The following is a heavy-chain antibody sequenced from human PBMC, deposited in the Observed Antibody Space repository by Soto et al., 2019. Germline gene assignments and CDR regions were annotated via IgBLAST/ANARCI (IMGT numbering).Heavy chain of an antibody. J-gene: IGHJ4*02. Sequence: QITLKESGPTLVRPAQTLTLTCGFSGFSLSSYGMGVAWIRQPPGKALEWLALIYWDDDKRYSPSLKDRLAISKDTSSNQVVLTNTNMDPGDTATYFCAHAGDYDLLTFDHWGPGTLVTVSS. CDR3: AHAGDYDLLTFDH. V-gene: IGHV2-5*02. D-gene: IGHD4-17*01. CDR2: IYWDDDK. CDR1: GFSLSSYGMG.